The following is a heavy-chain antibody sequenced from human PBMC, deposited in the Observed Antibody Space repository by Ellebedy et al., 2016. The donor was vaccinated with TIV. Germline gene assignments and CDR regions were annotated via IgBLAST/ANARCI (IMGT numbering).Heavy chain of an antibody. CDR2: IYYSGSN. CDR3: ARIHPVTYSTAFDI. D-gene: IGHD6-13*01. J-gene: IGHJ3*02. V-gene: IGHV4-39*07. Sequence: MPSETLSLTCTVSDGSINSDPYYWGWIRQPPGKGLEWIGSIYYSGSNFSSPSLTSRVTISIDRSSNQFSLKLNSVTAADTAVYFCARIHPVTYSTAFDIWGPGTMVTVSS. CDR1: DGSINSDPYY.